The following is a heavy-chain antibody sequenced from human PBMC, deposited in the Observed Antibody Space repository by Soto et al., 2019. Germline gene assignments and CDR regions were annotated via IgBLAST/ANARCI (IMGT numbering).Heavy chain of an antibody. Sequence: QVQLVQSGAEVKKPGASVKVSCKASGYTFTSYGISWVRQAPGQVLEWMGWISAYNGNTNYAQKLQGRVTMTTDTSTSTAYLDLRRLRSDDPAVYYCSRDVGVVVVAARDRQHWGQGTQVSVSS. CDR1: GYTFTSYG. D-gene: IGHD2-15*01. V-gene: IGHV1-18*01. CDR2: ISAYNGNT. J-gene: IGHJ1*01. CDR3: SRDVGVVVVAARDRQH.